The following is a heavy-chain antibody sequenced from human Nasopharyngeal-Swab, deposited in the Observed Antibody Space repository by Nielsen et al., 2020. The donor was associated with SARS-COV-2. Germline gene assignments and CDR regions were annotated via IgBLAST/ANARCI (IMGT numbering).Heavy chain of an antibody. D-gene: IGHD3-10*01. CDR3: ARFEGFGSWGVGMDV. V-gene: IGHV1-18*01. J-gene: IGHJ6*02. CDR2: ISAYNGNT. Sequence: SVKVSCKASGYTFTSYGISWVRQAPGQGLEWMGWISAYNGNTNYAQKLQGRVTMTTDTSTSTAYMELRSLRSDDTAVYYCARFEGFGSWGVGMDVWGQGTTVTVSS. CDR1: GYTFTSYG.